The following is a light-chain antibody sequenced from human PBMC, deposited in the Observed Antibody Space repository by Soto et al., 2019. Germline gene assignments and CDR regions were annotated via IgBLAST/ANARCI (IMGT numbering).Light chain of an antibody. CDR1: KSISRW. CDR3: QQYNSYPWT. J-gene: IGKJ1*01. CDR2: DVS. V-gene: IGKV1-5*01. Sequence: DIQMTQSPSTLSASGGDRVTITCRASKSISRWLAWYQQKPGKATKVLIYDVSSLESGVPSRFSGSGSGTEFTRTIGSLQPDDFATYYCQQYNSYPWTFGQGTSVEIK.